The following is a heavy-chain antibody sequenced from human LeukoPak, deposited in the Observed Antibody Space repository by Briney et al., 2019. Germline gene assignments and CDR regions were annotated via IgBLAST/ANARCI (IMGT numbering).Heavy chain of an antibody. J-gene: IGHJ4*02. D-gene: IGHD5-24*01. CDR1: GFTFSSFA. CDR3: ARSRDGYNILDY. V-gene: IGHV3-23*01. CDR2: IVGGGDPT. Sequence: GGSLRLSCAASGFTFSSFAMTWVRQAPGKGLEWVSAIVGGGDPTHYADSVRGRFTISRDNSKNTLNLQMNSLRAEDTAVYYCARSRDGYNILDYWGQGTLVTVPS.